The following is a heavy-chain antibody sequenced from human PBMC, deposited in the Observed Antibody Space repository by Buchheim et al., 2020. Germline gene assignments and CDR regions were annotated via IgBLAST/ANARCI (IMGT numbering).Heavy chain of an antibody. Sequence: EVQLLESGGHLVQPGGSLRLSCSASGFIFRTYAMSWVRQAPGKGLEWVSSITGSLTGGSGNTYYGDSVKGRFAISRDDFKNTLYLQMESLRAEDTAIYYCARAQDSGSYRAATEYFQHWGLGTL. J-gene: IGHJ1*01. CDR1: GFIFRTYA. CDR3: ARAQDSGSYRAATEYFQH. CDR2: ITGSLTGGSGNT. V-gene: IGHV3-23*01. D-gene: IGHD1-26*01.